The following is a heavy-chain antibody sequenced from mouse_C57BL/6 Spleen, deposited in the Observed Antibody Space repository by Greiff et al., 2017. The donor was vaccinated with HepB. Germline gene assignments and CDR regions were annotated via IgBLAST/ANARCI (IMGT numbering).Heavy chain of an antibody. CDR1: GYTFTDYY. CDR2: IYPGSGNT. Sequence: QVQLQQSGAELVRPGASVKLSCKASGYTFTDYYINWVKQRPGQGLEWIARIYPGSGNTYYNEKFKGKATLTAEKSSSTAYMQLSSLTSEDSAVYFCATVITTVVAGFDYWGQGTTLTVSS. D-gene: IGHD1-1*01. CDR3: ATVITTVVAGFDY. J-gene: IGHJ2*01. V-gene: IGHV1-76*01.